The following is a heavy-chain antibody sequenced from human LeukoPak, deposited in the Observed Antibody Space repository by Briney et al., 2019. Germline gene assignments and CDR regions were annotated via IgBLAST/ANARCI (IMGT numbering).Heavy chain of an antibody. CDR3: AREGVDYGEYYYYYYMDV. J-gene: IGHJ6*03. Sequence: GGSLRLSCAASGFTFSSYSMNWVRQAPGKGLEWVSSISGSSSYIYYGDSVKGRCTISRDNAEKSLYLQMNSLRAEDTAVYYCAREGVDYGEYYYYYYMDVWGKGTTVTVSS. V-gene: IGHV3-21*01. CDR1: GFTFSSYS. CDR2: ISGSSSYI. D-gene: IGHD4-17*01.